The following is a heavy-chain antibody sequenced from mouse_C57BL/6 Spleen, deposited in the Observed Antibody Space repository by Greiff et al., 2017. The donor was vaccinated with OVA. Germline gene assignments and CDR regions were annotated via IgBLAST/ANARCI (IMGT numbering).Heavy chain of an antibody. CDR3: ARNWGDYGSTHCDY. Sequence: VNVVESGPGLVAPSQSLSITCTVSGFSLTSYGISWVRQPPGKGLEWLGVIRTGGGTNYNSDLKSRQSISKANSKSQVFLKMNSLQTYDTARDYCARNWGDYGSTHCDYWGQGTTLTVSS. CDR2: IRTGGGT. D-gene: IGHD2-4*01. V-gene: IGHV2-9-1*01. J-gene: IGHJ2*01. CDR1: GFSLTSYG.